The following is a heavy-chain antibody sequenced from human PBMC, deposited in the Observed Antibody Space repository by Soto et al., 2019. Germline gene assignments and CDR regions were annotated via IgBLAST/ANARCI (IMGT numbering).Heavy chain of an antibody. CDR1: GFTFTNAW. J-gene: IGHJ5*02. Sequence: PGGSLRLSCATSGFTFTNAWMSWVRQAPGKGLEWVGHIKSKTDGETTYYAAPVKGRLTISRDDSKSTLYLQMNSLKTGDTGVYYCTTPFSSWGQGALVTVSS. V-gene: IGHV3-15*01. CDR2: IKSKTDGETT. CDR3: TTPFSS.